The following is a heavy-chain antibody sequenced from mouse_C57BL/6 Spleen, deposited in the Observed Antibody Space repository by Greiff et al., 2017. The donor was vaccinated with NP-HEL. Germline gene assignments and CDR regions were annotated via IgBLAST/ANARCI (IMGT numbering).Heavy chain of an antibody. J-gene: IGHJ2*01. CDR3: TREVTGNYFDY. V-gene: IGHV1-15*01. CDR2: IDPETGGT. CDR1: GYTFTDYE. D-gene: IGHD2-1*01. Sequence: QVQLQQSGAELVRPGASVTLSCKASGYTFTDYEMHWVKQTPVHGLEWIGAIDPETGGTAYNQKFKGKAILTADKSSSTAYMELRSLTSEDSAVYYCTREVTGNYFDYWGQGTTLTVSS.